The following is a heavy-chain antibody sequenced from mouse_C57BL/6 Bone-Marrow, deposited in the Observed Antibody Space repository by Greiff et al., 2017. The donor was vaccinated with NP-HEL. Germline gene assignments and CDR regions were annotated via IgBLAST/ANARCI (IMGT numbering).Heavy chain of an antibody. Sequence: QVQLKESGAELVRPGTSVKVSCKASGYAFTNYLIEWVKQRPGQGLEWIGVINPGSGGTNYNEKFKGKATLTADKSSSTAYMQLSSLTSEDSAVYFCARNYYGSSGFAYWGQGTLVTVSA. CDR2: INPGSGGT. CDR1: GYAFTNYL. D-gene: IGHD1-1*01. V-gene: IGHV1-54*01. CDR3: ARNYYGSSGFAY. J-gene: IGHJ3*01.